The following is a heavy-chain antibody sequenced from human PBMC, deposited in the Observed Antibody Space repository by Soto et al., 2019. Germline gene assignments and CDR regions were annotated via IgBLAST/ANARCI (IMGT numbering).Heavy chain of an antibody. V-gene: IGHV3-74*01. J-gene: IGHJ3*02. CDR2: INSDGSIA. CDR3: GRERWGLLDI. Sequence: EVQLVESGGGLVQPGGSLRLSCAASGFTFSDYWMAWARQAPGKGLFWVSRINSDGSIAHYAESVKGRFTISRDNAKNTLWLQVNSLRYDDTAVYYCGRERWGLLDIWGQGAMVTVSS. CDR1: GFTFSDYW. D-gene: IGHD7-27*01.